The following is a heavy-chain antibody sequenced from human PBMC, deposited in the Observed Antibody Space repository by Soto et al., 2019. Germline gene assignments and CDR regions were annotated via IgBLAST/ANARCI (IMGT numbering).Heavy chain of an antibody. CDR1: GFSFRGYG. Sequence: VQLVESGGGLVQPGGSLRLSCAASGFSFRGYGLTWVRQAPGKGLEWVSAISSSSGSTFYADSVKGRFIISRDNSKNTLYLQMNRLRVEDTALYYCTKPPSIKYGFDYWGQGTLVAVSS. CDR3: TKPPSIKYGFDY. J-gene: IGHJ4*02. D-gene: IGHD1-20*01. V-gene: IGHV3-23*04. CDR2: ISSSSGST.